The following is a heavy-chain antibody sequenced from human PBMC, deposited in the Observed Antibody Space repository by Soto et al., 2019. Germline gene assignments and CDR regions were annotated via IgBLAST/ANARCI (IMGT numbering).Heavy chain of an antibody. J-gene: IGHJ6*02. Sequence: SDAPSLTCSVSGRSVSSYYLKWIRQPPGNGVEWIVYSYYSGSTNYNPCLKSRCTISVDTSKNQFSLKLSSVTAADTAVYYCAREGENYYYGMDVWGQGTTVTVSS. CDR1: GRSVSSYY. CDR3: AREGENYYYGMDV. V-gene: IGHV4-59*02. CDR2: SYYSGST. D-gene: IGHD3-16*01.